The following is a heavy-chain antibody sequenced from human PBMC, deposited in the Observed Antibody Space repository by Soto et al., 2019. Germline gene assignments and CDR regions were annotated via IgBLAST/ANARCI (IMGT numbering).Heavy chain of an antibody. CDR3: ARVGLRTNRRGYYFDY. J-gene: IGHJ4*02. Sequence: SVKVSCKASGGTFSSYAISWVRQAPGQGLEWMGGTIPIFGTANYAQKFQGRVTITADESTSTAYMELSSLRSEDTAVYYCARVGLRTNRRGYYFDYWGQGTLVTVSS. V-gene: IGHV1-69*13. D-gene: IGHD3-16*01. CDR1: GGTFSSYA. CDR2: TIPIFGTA.